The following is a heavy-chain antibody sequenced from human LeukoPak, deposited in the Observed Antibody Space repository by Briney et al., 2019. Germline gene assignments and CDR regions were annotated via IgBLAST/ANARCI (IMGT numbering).Heavy chain of an antibody. J-gene: IGHJ4*02. CDR3: ASAYSGSY. CDR1: GYTFTSYG. V-gene: IGHV1-18*01. D-gene: IGHD1-26*01. Sequence: ASVKVSCKASGYTFTSYGISWVRQAPGQGLEWMGWISAYNGNTNYAQKLQGRVAMTTDRSTSTAYMELRSLRSEDTAVYYCASAYSGSYWGQGTLVTVSS. CDR2: ISAYNGNT.